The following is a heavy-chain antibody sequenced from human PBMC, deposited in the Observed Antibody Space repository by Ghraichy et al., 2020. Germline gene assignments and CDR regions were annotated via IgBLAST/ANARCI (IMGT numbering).Heavy chain of an antibody. CDR1: GGTFSSYA. CDR2: IIPIFGTA. Sequence: SVKVSCKASGGTFSSYAISWVRQAPGQGLEWMGGIIPIFGTANYAQKFQGRVTITADKSTSTAYMELSSLRSEDTAVYYCARASRSDCSSTSYYGVYYYYGMDVWGQGTTVTVSS. D-gene: IGHD2-2*01. CDR3: ARASRSDCSSTSYYGVYYYYGMDV. J-gene: IGHJ6*02. V-gene: IGHV1-69*06.